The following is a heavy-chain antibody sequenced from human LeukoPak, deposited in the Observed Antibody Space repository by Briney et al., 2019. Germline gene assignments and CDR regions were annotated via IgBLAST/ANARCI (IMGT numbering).Heavy chain of an antibody. J-gene: IGHJ5*02. CDR3: ARGGPRGNSNWFDP. D-gene: IGHD4-23*01. Sequence: PSETLSLTCTVSGGSVSSGSYYWSWIRQPPGKGLEWIGYIYYSGSTNYNPSLKSRVTISVDTSKNQFSLKLSSVTADDTAVYYCARGGPRGNSNWFDPWGQGTLVTVSS. CDR2: IYYSGST. V-gene: IGHV4-61*01. CDR1: GGSVSSGSYY.